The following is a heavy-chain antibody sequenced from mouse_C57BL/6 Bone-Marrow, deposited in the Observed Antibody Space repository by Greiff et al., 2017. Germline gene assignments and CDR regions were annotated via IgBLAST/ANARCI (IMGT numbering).Heavy chain of an antibody. Sequence: QVQLKQPGAELVKPGASVKLSCKASGYTFTSYWMHWVKQRPGQGLEWIGMIHPNSGSTNYNEKFKSKATLTVDKSSSTAYMQLSSLTSEDSAVYYCARASFTTRFAYWGQGTLVTVSA. CDR2: IHPNSGST. D-gene: IGHD1-1*01. V-gene: IGHV1-64*01. CDR1: GYTFTSYW. J-gene: IGHJ3*01. CDR3: ARASFTTRFAY.